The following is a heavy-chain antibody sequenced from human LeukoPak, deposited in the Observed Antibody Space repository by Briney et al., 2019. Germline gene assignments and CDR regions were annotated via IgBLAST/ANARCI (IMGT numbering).Heavy chain of an antibody. J-gene: IGHJ3*02. CDR1: GFTFSSYG. Sequence: GRSLRLSCAASGFTFSSYGMHWVRQAPGKGLEWVAVIWYDGSNKYYADSVKGRFTISRDNSKNTLYLQMNSLRAEDTAVYYCARGPYMGYDILTGYYILSRDAFDIWGQGTMVTVSS. D-gene: IGHD3-9*01. CDR2: IWYDGSNK. CDR3: ARGPYMGYDILTGYYILSRDAFDI. V-gene: IGHV3-33*01.